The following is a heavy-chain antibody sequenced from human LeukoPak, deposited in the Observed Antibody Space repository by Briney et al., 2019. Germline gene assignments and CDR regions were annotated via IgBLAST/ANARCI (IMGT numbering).Heavy chain of an antibody. D-gene: IGHD3-16*01. J-gene: IGHJ4*02. Sequence: GGSLRLSCAASGFTFSSYWMHWVRQAPGKGLMWVSRINSDGSTTSYEDSVKGRFTISRDNAKNTLYLQMNSLRVEDTAVYYCTRINYGWGQGTLVTVSS. CDR2: INSDGSTT. CDR1: GFTFSSYW. V-gene: IGHV3-74*01. CDR3: TRINYG.